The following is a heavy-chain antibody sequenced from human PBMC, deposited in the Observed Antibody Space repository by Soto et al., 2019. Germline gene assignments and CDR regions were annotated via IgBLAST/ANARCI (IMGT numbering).Heavy chain of an antibody. J-gene: IGHJ3*01. Sequence: EVQLVESGGDLVKPGGSLRLSCAASGFIFSNVWMNWVRQAPGKGLEWVGRIKSRIDGGATDLAAFVNGRFTISSDDSKYTLYLQMRSLKTEDTAVYYGATIDYGALSGCGDAFYVWGQGTLVTVSS. CDR1: GFIFSNVW. CDR3: ATIDYGALSGCGDAFYV. CDR2: IKSRIDGGAT. V-gene: IGHV3-15*01. D-gene: IGHD3-3*01.